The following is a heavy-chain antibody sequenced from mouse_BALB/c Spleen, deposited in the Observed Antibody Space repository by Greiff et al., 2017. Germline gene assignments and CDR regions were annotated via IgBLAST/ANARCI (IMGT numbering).Heavy chain of an antibody. V-gene: IGHV1-5*01. J-gene: IGHJ3*01. CDR1: GYTFTSYW. CDR3: TRRGDGYFWFAY. D-gene: IGHD2-3*01. CDR2: IYPGNSDT. Sequence: EVKLVESGTVLARPGASVKMSCKASGYTFTSYWMHWVKQRPGQGLEWIGAIYPGNSDTSYNQKFKGKAKLTAVTSTSTAYMELSSLTNEDSAVYYCTRRGDGYFWFAYWGQGTLVTVSA.